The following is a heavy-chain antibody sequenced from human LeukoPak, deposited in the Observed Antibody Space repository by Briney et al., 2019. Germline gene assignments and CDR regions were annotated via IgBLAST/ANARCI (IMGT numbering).Heavy chain of an antibody. CDR2: VYFRGST. V-gene: IGHV4-39*07. J-gene: IGHJ6*03. CDR3: ARLEKEGYYYVDV. Sequence: SETLSLTCTLSGDSISSRRYFWGWIRPPPGKGLEWIGGVYFRGSTYYSPSFKSRVTMSVDTSKNQFSLNLSSLTAADTAMYFCARLEKEGYYYVDVWGKGTTVTVSS. CDR1: GDSISSRRYF.